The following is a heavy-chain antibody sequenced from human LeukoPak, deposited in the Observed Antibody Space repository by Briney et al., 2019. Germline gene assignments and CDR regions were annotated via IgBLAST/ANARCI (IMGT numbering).Heavy chain of an antibody. Sequence: SETLSLTCTVSGGSISSNNYYWGWIRQPPGKGLEWIGSIYYSGSTYYNPSLKSRVTISVDTPKNQFSLKLSSVTAADTAVYYCARQAPSSGTTFDIWGQGTLVTVSS. CDR1: GGSISSNNYY. D-gene: IGHD6-19*01. V-gene: IGHV4-39*01. CDR3: ARQAPSSGTTFDI. J-gene: IGHJ3*02. CDR2: IYYSGST.